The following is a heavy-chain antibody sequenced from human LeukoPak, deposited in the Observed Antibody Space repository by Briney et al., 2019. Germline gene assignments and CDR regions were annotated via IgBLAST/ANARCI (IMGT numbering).Heavy chain of an antibody. V-gene: IGHV4-39*01. D-gene: IGHD3-10*01. CDR2: IYYSGSS. Sequence: PQTLSLTCTVSVGSPSSSSYYWGWIRHPPGKGRGWIGGIYYSGSSYYSPSLNSRVTISVDTSNNQFSLKLSSVTAADTAVYYCATHGSIMWFGELSPPYYFDYWGQGTLVTVSS. CDR1: VGSPSSSSYY. CDR3: ATHGSIMWFGELSPPYYFDY. J-gene: IGHJ4*02.